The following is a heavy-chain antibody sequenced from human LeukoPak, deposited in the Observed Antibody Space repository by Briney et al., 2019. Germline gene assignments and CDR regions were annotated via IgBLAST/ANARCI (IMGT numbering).Heavy chain of an antibody. V-gene: IGHV5-51*01. CDR2: IDPSDSEN. CDR1: GYSFTSYW. D-gene: IGHD5-18*01. Sequence: HGESLKISCKASGYSFTSYWIGWVRQMPGKGLEWMGIIDPSDSENRHTPSFQGQATISVDKSLTTSYLQWNSLKASDTAMYYCAIRTAMGRSGDYWGQGTLVTVSS. J-gene: IGHJ4*02. CDR3: AIRTAMGRSGDY.